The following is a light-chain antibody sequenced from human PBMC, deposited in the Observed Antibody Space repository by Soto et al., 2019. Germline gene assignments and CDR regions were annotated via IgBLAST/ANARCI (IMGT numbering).Light chain of an antibody. CDR3: QQYGSSPLT. CDR1: QSVSSSY. J-gene: IGKJ1*01. CDR2: GAS. V-gene: IGKV3-20*01. Sequence: EIVLTQSPGTLSLSPGERATLSCRASQSVSSSYLAWYQQKPGQAPRLLIYGASSRATGIPDRFSGSGSGTHFTLTISRLEPEDFAVYYCQQYGSSPLTFGQGAKVEIK.